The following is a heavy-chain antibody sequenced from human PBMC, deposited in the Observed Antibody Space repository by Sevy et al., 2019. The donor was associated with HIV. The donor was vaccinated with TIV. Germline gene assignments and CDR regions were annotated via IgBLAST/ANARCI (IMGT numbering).Heavy chain of an antibody. Sequence: ASVKVSCKASGYTFTSYGISWVRQAPGQGLEWMGWISAYNGNTNYAQKLQGRVTMTTDTSTSKAYMGLRSLRSDDTAVYYCARDSGELIVVVDRFDYWGQGTLVTVSS. CDR2: ISAYNGNT. CDR1: GYTFTSYG. D-gene: IGHD2-21*01. V-gene: IGHV1-18*04. J-gene: IGHJ4*02. CDR3: ARDSGELIVVVDRFDY.